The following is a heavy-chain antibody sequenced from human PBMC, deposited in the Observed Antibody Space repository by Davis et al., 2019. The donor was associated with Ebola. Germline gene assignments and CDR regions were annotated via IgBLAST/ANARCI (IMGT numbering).Heavy chain of an antibody. D-gene: IGHD2-21*01. CDR1: GFTFSDYY. CDR2: IGPSGNSF. V-gene: IGHV3-11*04. CDR3: ARERTYCGGDCLDY. Sequence: SLKISCEVSGFTFSDYYMSWIRQAPGKGLEWIAYIGPSGNSFYCADSVKGRFTISRDNAKNSLYLQMNSLRVEDTALYYCARERTYCGGDCLDYWGQGTLVTVSS. J-gene: IGHJ4*02.